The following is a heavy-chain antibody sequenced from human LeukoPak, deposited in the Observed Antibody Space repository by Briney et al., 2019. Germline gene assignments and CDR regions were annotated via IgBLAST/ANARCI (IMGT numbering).Heavy chain of an antibody. Sequence: PGGSLRLSCTASGFPFRAYYMSWIRQAPGGGVECVSYISGTSGDTHYADSVRGLFTISRNNAKNSLYPQMSTLTAEDTAVYYCVRWVRGYPGDSTRWGQGTLVTVSS. CDR2: ISGTSGDT. CDR1: GFPFRAYY. J-gene: IGHJ4*02. CDR3: VRWVRGYPGDSTR. D-gene: IGHD2/OR15-2a*01. V-gene: IGHV3-11*06.